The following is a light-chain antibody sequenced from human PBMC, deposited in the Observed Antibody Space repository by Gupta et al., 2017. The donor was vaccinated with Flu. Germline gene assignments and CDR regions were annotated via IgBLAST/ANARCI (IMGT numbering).Light chain of an antibody. CDR1: QSVRSNY. CDR2: GAS. J-gene: IGKJ3*01. CDR3: QQDHSSPFT. V-gene: IGKV3-20*01. Sequence: GTLSLSPGERATLSCRASQSVRSNYLAWYQQKPGQAPRLLIYGASSRATGIPDRFSGSGSGTDFTLTISRLEPEDFAVYYCQQDHSSPFTFGHGTKVDFK.